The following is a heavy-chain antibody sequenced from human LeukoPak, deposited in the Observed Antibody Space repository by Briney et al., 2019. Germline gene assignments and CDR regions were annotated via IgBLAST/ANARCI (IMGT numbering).Heavy chain of an antibody. V-gene: IGHV4-4*07. J-gene: IGHJ4*02. CDR2: FSTSGST. D-gene: IGHD3-10*01. CDR1: GGSISSYY. Sequence: SETLSLTCIVSGGSISSYYWSWIRQPAGKGLEWIGRFSTSGSTNYNPSLKSRVTMSVDTSKNQFSLRLSSVTAADTAVYYCAREGVGFRPLDYWGQGTLVTVSS. CDR3: AREGVGFRPLDY.